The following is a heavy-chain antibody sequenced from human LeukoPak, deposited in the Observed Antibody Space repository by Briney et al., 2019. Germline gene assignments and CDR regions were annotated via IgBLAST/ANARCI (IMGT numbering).Heavy chain of an antibody. Sequence: GGSLRLSCAASGFTFSSYAMSWVRQAPGKGLEWVSAISGSGGSTYYADPVKGRFTISRDNSKNTLYLQMNSLRAEDTAVYYCAKQADYDILTGYNDYWGQGTLVTVSS. CDR1: GFTFSSYA. CDR2: ISGSGGST. D-gene: IGHD3-9*01. V-gene: IGHV3-23*01. CDR3: AKQADYDILTGYNDY. J-gene: IGHJ4*02.